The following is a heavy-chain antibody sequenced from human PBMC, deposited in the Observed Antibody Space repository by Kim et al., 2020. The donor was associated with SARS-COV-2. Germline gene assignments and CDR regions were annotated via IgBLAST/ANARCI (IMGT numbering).Heavy chain of an antibody. J-gene: IGHJ4*02. V-gene: IGHV1-18*01. D-gene: IGHD6-19*01. CDR2: T. CDR3: ARVYRWLVFDY. Sequence: TNYAQKLQGRVTMTTDTSTSTAYMELRSLRSDDTAVYYCARVYRWLVFDYWGQGTLVTVSS.